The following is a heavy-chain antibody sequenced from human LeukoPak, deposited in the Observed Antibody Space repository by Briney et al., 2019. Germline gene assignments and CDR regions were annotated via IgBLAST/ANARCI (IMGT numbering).Heavy chain of an antibody. J-gene: IGHJ6*02. V-gene: IGHV3-23*01. CDR2: ISGSGGST. CDR3: ARAFDSSGYYYYYYGKDV. Sequence: GGSLRLSCAASGFTFSSYAMSWVRQAPGKGLEWVSAISGSGGSTYYADSVKGRFTISRDNSKNTLYLQMNSLRAEDTAVYYCARAFDSSGYYYYYYGKDVWGQGTTVTVSS. CDR1: GFTFSSYA. D-gene: IGHD3-22*01.